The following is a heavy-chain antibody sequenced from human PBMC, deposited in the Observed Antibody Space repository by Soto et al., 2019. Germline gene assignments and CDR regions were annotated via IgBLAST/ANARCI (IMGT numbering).Heavy chain of an antibody. Sequence: SETLSLTCAVYGGSFSGYQWSWIRQTPGKGLEWIGEINHSGSTNYNPSLKSRVTILVDTSKNQFSLKLSSVTAADTAVYYCAREEEEGGYDSGGFDYWGQRTLVTVSS. D-gene: IGHD5-12*01. CDR1: GGSFSGYQ. V-gene: IGHV4-34*01. CDR3: AREEEEGGYDSGGFDY. CDR2: INHSGST. J-gene: IGHJ4*02.